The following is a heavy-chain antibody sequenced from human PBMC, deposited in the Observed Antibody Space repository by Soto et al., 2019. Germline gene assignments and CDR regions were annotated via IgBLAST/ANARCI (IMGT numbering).Heavy chain of an antibody. Sequence: QVQLQQWGAGLLKPSETLSLTCAVYGGSFSGYYWSWIRQPPGKGLEWIGEINHSGSTNYNPSLKSRVTISEDTSNNQFSMKLSSVTAADTAVYYCARGRYSSSSFDYWGQGTLVTVSS. V-gene: IGHV4-34*01. D-gene: IGHD6-6*01. J-gene: IGHJ4*02. CDR2: INHSGST. CDR3: ARGRYSSSSFDY. CDR1: GGSFSGYY.